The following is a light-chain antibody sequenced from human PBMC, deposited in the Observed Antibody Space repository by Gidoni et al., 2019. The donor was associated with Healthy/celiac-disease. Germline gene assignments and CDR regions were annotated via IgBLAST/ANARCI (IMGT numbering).Light chain of an antibody. J-gene: IGKJ2*01. V-gene: IGKV2-28*01. CDR3: RQDLQTPYT. CDR1: QISLHSNGYNS. Sequence: MVMTQSPPSLPGTPGEPASISSRSSQISLHSNGYNSLDWYLQKPGQSPQLLIYLGSNRASGVPDRFSGSGSGTDFTLKISRVEAEDVGVYYCRQDLQTPYTFGQGTKLEIK. CDR2: LGS.